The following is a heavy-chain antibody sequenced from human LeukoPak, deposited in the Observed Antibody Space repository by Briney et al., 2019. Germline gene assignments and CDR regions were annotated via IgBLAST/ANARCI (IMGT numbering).Heavy chain of an antibody. D-gene: IGHD3-16*01. CDR1: GFTFSSYD. CDR2: IWYDGSNK. J-gene: IGHJ3*02. Sequence: PGRSLRLSCAASGFTFSSYDMHWVRQAPGKGLEWVAVIWYDGSNKYYADSVKGRFTISRDNSKNTLYLQTNSLRAEDTAVYYCARGGHDAFDIWGQGTMVTVSS. CDR3: ARGGHDAFDI. V-gene: IGHV3-33*01.